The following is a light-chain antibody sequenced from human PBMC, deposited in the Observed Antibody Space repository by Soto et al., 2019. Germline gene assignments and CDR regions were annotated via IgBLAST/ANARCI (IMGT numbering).Light chain of an antibody. CDR1: QSVSSSY. CDR3: QRYGSSGT. V-gene: IGKV3-20*01. CDR2: GAS. J-gene: IGKJ1*01. Sequence: EILLTQSPCTLSLSPGERATLSCRASQSVSSSYLSCYQQKYGEATRLIIYGASSRATGIPDRFSGSGSGPDFTLSISSLEPEGFAVYYCQRYGSSGTFGQGTKVDIK.